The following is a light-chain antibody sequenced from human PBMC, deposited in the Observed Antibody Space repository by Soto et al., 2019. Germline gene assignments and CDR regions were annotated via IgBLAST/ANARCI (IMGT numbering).Light chain of an antibody. CDR1: QSVRSN. V-gene: IGKV3-15*01. CDR2: GAS. J-gene: IGKJ4*01. Sequence: EIVMTQSPATLSVSPGESATLSCRASQSVRSNLAWYQQKPGQAPRLLIYGASTRATGIPARFSGSGSGTEFNLTISGLQSEDFAVYYCHQYNMWPPLIFGGGTKVEIK. CDR3: HQYNMWPPLI.